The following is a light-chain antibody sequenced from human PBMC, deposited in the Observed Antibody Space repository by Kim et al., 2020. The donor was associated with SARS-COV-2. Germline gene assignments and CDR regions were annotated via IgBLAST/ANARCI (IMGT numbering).Light chain of an antibody. Sequence: SASVGDRVTITCRASQSVSGWLAWYQQKSGKVPKLLIYDVSTLETGVPSRFSGSASGTEFTLTINSLQPDDFATYYCQQYHAYSTFGGGTKVDIK. CDR3: QQYHAYST. J-gene: IGKJ4*01. CDR1: QSVSGW. CDR2: DVS. V-gene: IGKV1-5*01.